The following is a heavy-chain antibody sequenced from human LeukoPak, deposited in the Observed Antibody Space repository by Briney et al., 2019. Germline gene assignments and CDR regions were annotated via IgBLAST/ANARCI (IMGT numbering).Heavy chain of an antibody. CDR1: GFTFSSYW. V-gene: IGHV3-74*01. CDR2: ISGDGSST. D-gene: IGHD1-7*01. J-gene: IGHJ4*02. CDR3: ARELPFDY. Sequence: PGGSLRLSCVASGFTFSSYWMHWVRHAPGKGLEWVSRISGDGSSTTYADSVKGRVTISRDNAKNTLYLQMRSLRAEDTAIYYCARELPFDYWGQGTLVSVSS.